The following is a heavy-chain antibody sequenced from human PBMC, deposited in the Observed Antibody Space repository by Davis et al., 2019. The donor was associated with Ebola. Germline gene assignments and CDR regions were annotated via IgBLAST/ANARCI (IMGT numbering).Heavy chain of an antibody. Sequence: GGSLRLSCVASGFSFSRYDMNWVRQAPGKGLEWVSTFGTSGDTYYADSAKGRFTISRDNSKNTLYLQMNGLRVEDTAIYYCAKDNRNIWSEVWGQGTMVTVSS. D-gene: IGHD2/OR15-2a*01. J-gene: IGHJ3*01. CDR1: GFSFSRYD. V-gene: IGHV3-23*01. CDR2: FGTSGDT. CDR3: AKDNRNIWSEV.